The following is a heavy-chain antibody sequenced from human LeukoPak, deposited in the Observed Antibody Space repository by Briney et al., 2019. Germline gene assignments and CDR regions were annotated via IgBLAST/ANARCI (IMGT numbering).Heavy chain of an antibody. Sequence: SETLSLTCAVYGGSFSGYYWNWIRQPPGKGLEWIGEINHSGSTNYNPSLKSRVTISVDTSKNQFSLKLSSVTAADTAVYYCARDVDATSGWFDPWGQGTLVTVSS. V-gene: IGHV4-34*01. J-gene: IGHJ5*02. D-gene: IGHD2-15*01. CDR3: ARDVDATSGWFDP. CDR1: GGSFSGYY. CDR2: INHSGST.